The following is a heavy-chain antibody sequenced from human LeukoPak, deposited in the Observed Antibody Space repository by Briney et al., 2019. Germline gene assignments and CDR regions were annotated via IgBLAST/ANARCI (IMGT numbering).Heavy chain of an antibody. CDR3: ARERGTRAVAGTTTHFDS. CDR1: GYTFTSYG. V-gene: IGHV1-2*04. Sequence: ASVKVSCKASGYTFTSYGISWVRQAPGQGLEWMGWFNPSSGGTNYAQNFQGWVTMTSDTSVSTAFMELSRLRSDDTAVYYCARERGTRAVAGTTTHFDSWGQGTLVTVSS. CDR2: FNPSSGGT. D-gene: IGHD6-19*01. J-gene: IGHJ4*02.